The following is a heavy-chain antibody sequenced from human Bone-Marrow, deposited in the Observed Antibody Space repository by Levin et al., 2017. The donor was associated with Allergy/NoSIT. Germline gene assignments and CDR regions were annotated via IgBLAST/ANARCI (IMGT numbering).Heavy chain of an antibody. CDR2: IWYDGSNK. D-gene: IGHD3-10*01. Sequence: PGGSLRLSCAASGFTFSSYGMHWVRQAPGKGLEWVAVIWYDGSNKYYADSVKGRFTISRDNSKNTLYLQMNSLRAEDTAVYYCARDFIGSYYGSGKGYYYYYGMDVWGQGTTVTVSS. V-gene: IGHV3-33*01. CDR3: ARDFIGSYYGSGKGYYYYYGMDV. J-gene: IGHJ6*02. CDR1: GFTFSSYG.